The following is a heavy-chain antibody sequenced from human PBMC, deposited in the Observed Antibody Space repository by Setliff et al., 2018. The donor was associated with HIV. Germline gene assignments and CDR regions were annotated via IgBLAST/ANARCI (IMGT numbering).Heavy chain of an antibody. J-gene: IGHJ5*02. D-gene: IGHD3-16*01. CDR3: AKDRGRGNWLDP. CDR1: GGTFSSYA. CDR2: IIPIFSTT. V-gene: IGHV1-69*13. Sequence: SVKVSCKASGGTFSSYATSWVRQAPGQGLEWMGGIIPIFSTTNYAQKFQGRVTITADESTSTAYMELSGLRSEDMAVYYCAKDRGRGNWLDPWGQGTLVTVSS.